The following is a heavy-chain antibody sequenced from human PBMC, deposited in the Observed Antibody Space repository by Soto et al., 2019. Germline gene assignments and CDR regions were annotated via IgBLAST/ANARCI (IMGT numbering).Heavy chain of an antibody. J-gene: IGHJ4*02. D-gene: IGHD3-10*01. V-gene: IGHV4-34*01. Sequence: QVQLQQWGAGLLKPSETLSLTCAVYGGSFSGYYWNWIRQPPGKGLEWIGEINHSGRTNYNPTLTSRVTTSIDTSTNQFSLRLSSVTAADTAVYYCAIGYGRNFDYWGQGTLVTVSS. CDR3: AIGYGRNFDY. CDR1: GGSFSGYY. CDR2: INHSGRT.